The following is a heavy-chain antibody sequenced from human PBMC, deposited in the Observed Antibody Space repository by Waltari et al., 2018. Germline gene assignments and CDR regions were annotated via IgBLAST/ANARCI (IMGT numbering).Heavy chain of an antibody. V-gene: IGHV3-23*01. CDR1: GFIFSTYA. CDR2: IGATGRNT. J-gene: IGHJ4*02. CDR3: AKAQPDGGDPQRFDY. D-gene: IGHD2-21*02. Sequence: EVQLLESGGGLAQPGGSLRLSCAASGFIFSTYAMGWVRQAPGKGLEWISAIGATGRNTYYTNSVKGRFTISRDNSKNTLYLQMSGLTVEDTAVYHCAKAQPDGGDPQRFDYWGQGTLVTVSS.